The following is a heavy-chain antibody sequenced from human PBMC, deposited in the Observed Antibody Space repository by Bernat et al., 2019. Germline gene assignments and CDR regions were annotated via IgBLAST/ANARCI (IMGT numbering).Heavy chain of an antibody. CDR3: ARDPSNTSGRFAYFDY. J-gene: IGHJ4*02. CDR1: GYTFNRHS. CDR2: ISAYNGDT. D-gene: IGHD6-19*01. Sequence: QVQLVQSGAEVKKPGASVKVSSKASGYTFNRHSIMWVRQAPGQGLEWMGWISAYNGDTSYAQNFQGRVTLTTDTSTTTSYMELRSLGFDDTAIYYCARDPSNTSGRFAYFDYWVQGTLVTVSS. V-gene: IGHV1-18*01.